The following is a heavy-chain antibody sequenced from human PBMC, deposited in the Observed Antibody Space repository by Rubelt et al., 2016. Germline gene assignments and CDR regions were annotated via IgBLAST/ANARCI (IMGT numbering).Heavy chain of an antibody. CDR3: ARGVGAAD. CDR2: IRSSSRYT. V-gene: IGHV3-11*05. J-gene: IGHJ4*02. CDR1: GGSISGSSYY. Sequence: QMQIQEWGAGLLKPSETLSLTCAVSGGSISGSSYYWAWIRQPPGKGLEWVSYIRSSSRYTNYAGSVKGRFTISRDNAEKSLFLQMNSLGADDTAVYYCARGVGAADWGPGTLVTVSS. D-gene: IGHD2-15*01.